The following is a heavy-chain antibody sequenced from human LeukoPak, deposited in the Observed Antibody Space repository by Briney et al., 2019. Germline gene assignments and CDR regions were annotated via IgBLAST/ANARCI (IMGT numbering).Heavy chain of an antibody. D-gene: IGHD3-10*01. CDR1: GGSFSGYY. CDR2: IYHSGST. J-gene: IGHJ4*02. V-gene: IGHV4-34*01. CDR3: ARGRSITMVHDY. Sequence: SETLSLTCAVYGGSFSGYYWSWIRQPPGKGLEWIGEIYHSGSTNYNPSLKSRVTISVDTSKNQFSLKLSSVTAADTAVYYCARGRSITMVHDYWGQGTLVTVSS.